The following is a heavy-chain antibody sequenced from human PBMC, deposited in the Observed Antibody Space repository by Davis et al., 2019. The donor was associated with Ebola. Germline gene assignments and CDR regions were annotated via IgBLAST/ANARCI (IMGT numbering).Heavy chain of an antibody. J-gene: IGHJ6*02. D-gene: IGHD3/OR15-3a*01. CDR2: INPDTGDT. CDR1: GNTFTGYY. Sequence: SVKVSCKASGNTFTGYYIHWVRQAPGQGLEWMGWINPDTGDTNFAQKFVGRVTMTRDSSISTAYMELRSLRSDDTAVYYCASGTGRGGLDVWGQGTTGTVSS. V-gene: IGHV1-2*02. CDR3: ASGTGRGGLDV.